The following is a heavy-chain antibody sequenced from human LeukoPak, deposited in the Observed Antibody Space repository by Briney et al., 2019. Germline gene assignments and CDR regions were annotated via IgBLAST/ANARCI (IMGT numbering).Heavy chain of an antibody. D-gene: IGHD6-19*01. CDR1: GYSFTSYW. V-gene: IGHV5-51*01. J-gene: IGHJ4*02. CDR2: IYPGDSDT. Sequence: GESLKISCKGSGYSFTSYWIGWVRQMPGKGLEWMGIIYPGDSDTRYSPSFEGQVTISADKSISTAYLQWSSLKASDTAMYYCARRGRGIAVAGTFDYWGQGNLVTVSS. CDR3: ARRGRGIAVAGTFDY.